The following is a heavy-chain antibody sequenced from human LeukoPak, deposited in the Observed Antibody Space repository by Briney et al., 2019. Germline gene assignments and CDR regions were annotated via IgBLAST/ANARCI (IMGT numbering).Heavy chain of an antibody. V-gene: IGHV3-23*01. CDR1: GFTFSSYA. CDR2: ISGSGGST. J-gene: IGHJ4*02. CDR3: AKDQGDYYDSSGYYHYFDY. D-gene: IGHD3-22*01. Sequence: GGSLRLSCAASGFTFSSYAMSWVRQAPGKGLEWVSAISGSGGSTYYADSVKGRFTISRDNSKNTLYLQMNSPRAEDMAVYYCAKDQGDYYDSSGYYHYFDYWGQGTLVTVSS.